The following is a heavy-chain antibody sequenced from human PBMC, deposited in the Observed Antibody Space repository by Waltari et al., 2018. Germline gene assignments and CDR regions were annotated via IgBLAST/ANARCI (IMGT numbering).Heavy chain of an antibody. CDR1: GFTFDDYA. CDR2: ISWNSGSI. CDR3: AKDKGFDFQGGWFDP. Sequence: EVQLVESGGGLVQPGRSLRLSCAASGFTFDDYAMHWVRQAPGKGLEWVSGISWNSGSIGYADSVKGRFTISRDNAKNSLYLQMNSLRAEDTALYYCAKDKGFDFQGGWFDPWGQGTLVTVSS. D-gene: IGHD5-12*01. V-gene: IGHV3-9*01. J-gene: IGHJ5*02.